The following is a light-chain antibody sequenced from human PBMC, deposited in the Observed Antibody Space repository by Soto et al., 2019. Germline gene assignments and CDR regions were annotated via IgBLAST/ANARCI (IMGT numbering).Light chain of an antibody. Sequence: QSVLTQSPSASGTPGQRVTISCSGSSANIGSNYVYWYQQFPGTAPRLLIYRADHGPSWVPDRFSGSKSGTSAALAISGLRSEDDAAYYCAAWYDTVNGLVFGGGTKLTVL. CDR2: RAD. V-gene: IGLV1-47*01. CDR3: AAWYDTVNGLV. CDR1: SANIGSNY. J-gene: IGLJ2*01.